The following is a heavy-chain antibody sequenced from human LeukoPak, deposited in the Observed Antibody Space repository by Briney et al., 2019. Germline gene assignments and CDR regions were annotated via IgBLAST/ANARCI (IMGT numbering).Heavy chain of an antibody. CDR1: GGSISSGSYY. CDR3: ARDYYTGGGFDY. J-gene: IGHJ4*02. D-gene: IGHD1-26*01. CDR2: IYTSGST. V-gene: IGHV4-61*02. Sequence: SETLSLTCTVSGGSISSGSYYWSWIRQPAGKGLEWIGRIYTSGSTNYNPSLKSRVTISVDTSKNQFSLKLSSVTAADTAVYYCARDYYTGGGFDYWGQGTLVTVSS.